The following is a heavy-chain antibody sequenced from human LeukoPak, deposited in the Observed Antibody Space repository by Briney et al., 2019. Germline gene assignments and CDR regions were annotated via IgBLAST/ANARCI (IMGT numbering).Heavy chain of an antibody. J-gene: IGHJ4*02. D-gene: IGHD3-10*01. CDR3: ARGASVREIDF. V-gene: IGHV3-9*01. Sequence: GRSLRLSCVASGFTFHDYAMHWVRQAPGKGLKWVSSISWNSDRIAYADSVKGRLTISRDNAKNSLYLQMNSLSSEDTAFYYCARGASVREIDFWGQGTLVTVSS. CDR1: GFTFHDYA. CDR2: ISWNSDRI.